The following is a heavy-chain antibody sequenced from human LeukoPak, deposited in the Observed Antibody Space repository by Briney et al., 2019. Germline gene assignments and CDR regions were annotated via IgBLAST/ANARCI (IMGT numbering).Heavy chain of an antibody. V-gene: IGHV1-46*01. CDR2: INPSGGST. CDR3: ARDAGYCSGGSCYYYYYYMDV. Sequence: ASVKVSCXASGYTFTSYYMHWVRQAPGQGLEWMGIINPSGGSTSYAQKFQGRVTMTRDTSTSTVYMELSSLRSEDTAVYYCARDAGYCSGGSCYYYYYYMDVWGKGTTVTVSS. J-gene: IGHJ6*03. D-gene: IGHD2-15*01. CDR1: GYTFTSYY.